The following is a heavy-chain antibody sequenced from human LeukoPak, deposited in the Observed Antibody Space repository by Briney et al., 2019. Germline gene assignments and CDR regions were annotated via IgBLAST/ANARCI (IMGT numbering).Heavy chain of an antibody. CDR2: IKQVGSEK. CDR1: VFTFSSYW. Sequence: GGSPRLSCAASVFTFSSYWMSWVRQAPGKGLEWVANIKQVGSEKYYLDSVKGRFTISRDNAKNSLYLQMNSLRAEDTAVYYCARDQRYCSSSSCPWEPFDYWGQGTLVTVSS. D-gene: IGHD2-2*01. J-gene: IGHJ4*02. V-gene: IGHV3-7*05. CDR3: ARDQRYCSSSSCPWEPFDY.